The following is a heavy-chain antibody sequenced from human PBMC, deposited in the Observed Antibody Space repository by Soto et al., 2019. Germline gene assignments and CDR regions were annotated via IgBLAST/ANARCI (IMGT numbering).Heavy chain of an antibody. D-gene: IGHD6-13*01. CDR3: AKENGYSSSWFEFDY. CDR2: ISYDGNNK. CDR1: EFTFSNYA. Sequence: GGSLRLSCAASEFTFSNYAMHWVRQAPGKGLQWLAVISYDGNNKYYADSVGGRFTISRDNSKNTVYLQMNSLRLEDTAVYYCAKENGYSSSWFEFDYWGQGTLVTVSS. J-gene: IGHJ4*02. V-gene: IGHV3-30*18.